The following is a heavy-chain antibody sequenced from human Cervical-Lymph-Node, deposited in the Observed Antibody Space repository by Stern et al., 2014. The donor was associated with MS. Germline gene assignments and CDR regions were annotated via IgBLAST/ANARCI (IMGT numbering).Heavy chain of an antibody. CDR3: AREHHGGNFAS. J-gene: IGHJ5*02. CDR2: IVPIFETT. CDR1: GVTFSTYA. D-gene: IGHD4-23*01. Sequence: VQLVESGPEVRKPGSSVKVSCKASGVTFSTYAISWLRQAPGQGPEWMGAIVPIFETTNDEQKLRGRLTITADESASTAYMELRSLRAEDTAVYYCAREHHGGNFASWGQGTLVTVSS. V-gene: IGHV1-69*01.